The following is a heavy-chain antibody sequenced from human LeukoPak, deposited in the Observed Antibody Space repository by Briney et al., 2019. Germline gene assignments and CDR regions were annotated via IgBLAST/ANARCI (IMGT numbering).Heavy chain of an antibody. Sequence: ASVKVSCKASGYTFTSYYMHWVRQAPGKGLEWRGGFDPEDGETIYAQKFQGRVTMTEDTSTDTAYMELSSLRSEDTAVYYCATVGRQRLRYFDWLLDYWGQGTLVTVSS. CDR2: FDPEDGET. CDR3: ATVGRQRLRYFDWLLDY. D-gene: IGHD3-9*01. V-gene: IGHV1-24*01. CDR1: GYTFTSYY. J-gene: IGHJ4*02.